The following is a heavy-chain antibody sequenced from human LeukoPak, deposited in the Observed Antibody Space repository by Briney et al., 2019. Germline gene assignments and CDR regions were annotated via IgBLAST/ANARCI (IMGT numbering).Heavy chain of an antibody. CDR2: INHSGST. V-gene: IGHV4-34*01. CDR1: GGSFSGYY. D-gene: IGHD6-13*01. J-gene: IGHJ4*02. Sequence: SETLSLTCAVYGGSFSGYYWSWIRQPPGKGLEWIGEINHSGSTNYNPSLKSRVTISVDTSKNQFSLKLSSVTAADTAVYYCARDLHGIAAAGTSRAGYYFDYWGQGTLVTVSS. CDR3: ARDLHGIAAAGTSRAGYYFDY.